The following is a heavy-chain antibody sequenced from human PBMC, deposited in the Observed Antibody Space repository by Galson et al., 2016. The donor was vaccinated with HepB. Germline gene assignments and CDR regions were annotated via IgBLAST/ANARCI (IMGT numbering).Heavy chain of an antibody. CDR2: INQDGNGR. CDR3: VSGYTSGI. Sequence: SLRLSCAASGFTFDKYGMTWFRQAPGKGLEWVASINQDGNGRYYVDSAKGRFIISRDNARTSLSLQMHSLRVDDTSIYYCVSGYTSGIWGPGTMVIVSS. D-gene: IGHD6-25*01. J-gene: IGHJ3*02. V-gene: IGHV3-7*01. CDR1: GFTFDKYG.